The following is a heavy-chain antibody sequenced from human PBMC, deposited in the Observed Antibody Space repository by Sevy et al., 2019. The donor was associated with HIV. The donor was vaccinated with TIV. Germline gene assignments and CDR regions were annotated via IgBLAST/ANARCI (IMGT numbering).Heavy chain of an antibody. CDR2: ISYDGNKK. Sequence: GGSLRLSCAASGFTFSTHAMHWVRQAPGKGLEWVAIISYDGNKKYYADSVKGRFTISRDDSKNTLSLQMNTLRPEDTAVYYCARDLSYESIGYLPLFDNWGQGTLVTVSS. CDR1: GFTFSTHA. V-gene: IGHV3-30-3*01. J-gene: IGHJ4*02. CDR3: ARDLSYESIGYLPLFDN. D-gene: IGHD3-22*01.